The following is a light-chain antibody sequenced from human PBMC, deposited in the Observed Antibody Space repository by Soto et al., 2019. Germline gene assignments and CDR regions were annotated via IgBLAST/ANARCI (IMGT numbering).Light chain of an antibody. J-gene: IGKJ1*01. CDR1: QSVSSTY. V-gene: IGKV3-20*01. CDR2: GAS. CDR3: QHSDSTSRT. Sequence: EIVLTQSPGTLSLSPGERATLPCRASQSVSSTYLAWYQHKPGQAPRLLIYGASSRATDIPDRFSGSGSGTDFTLTISRLEPEDFATYYCQHSDSTSRTFGQGTKVDIK.